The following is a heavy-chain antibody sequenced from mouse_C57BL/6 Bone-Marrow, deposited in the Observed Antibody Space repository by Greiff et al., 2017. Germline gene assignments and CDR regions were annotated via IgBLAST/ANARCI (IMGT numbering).Heavy chain of an antibody. CDR2: IDPENGDT. V-gene: IGHV14-4*01. CDR3: TRIAY. J-gene: IGHJ3*01. CDR1: GFNIKDDY. Sequence: DVKHQESGAELVRPGASVKLSCTASGFNIKDDYMHWVKQRPEQGLEWIGWIDPENGDTEYASKFQGKATITVDTSSNTAYLQLSSLTSEDTAVYYCTRIAYWGQGTLVTVSA.